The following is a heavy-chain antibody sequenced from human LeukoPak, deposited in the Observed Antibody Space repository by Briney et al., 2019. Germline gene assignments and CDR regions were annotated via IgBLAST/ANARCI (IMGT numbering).Heavy chain of an antibody. D-gene: IGHD6-13*01. CDR3: ARGTGYSSSWYVGGFDP. V-gene: IGHV3-7*01. Sequence: DSVKGRFTISRDNAKNSLYLQMNSLRAEDTAVYYCARGTGYSSSWYVGGFDPWGQGTLVTVSS. J-gene: IGHJ5*02.